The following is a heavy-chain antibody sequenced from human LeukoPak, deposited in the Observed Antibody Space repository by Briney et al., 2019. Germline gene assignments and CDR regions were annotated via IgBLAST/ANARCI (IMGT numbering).Heavy chain of an antibody. V-gene: IGHV3-30*04. J-gene: IGHJ4*02. Sequence: GGSLRLSCAASGFTFSSYAMHWVRQAPGKGLEWVAVISYDGSNKYYADSVKGRFTIPRDNSKNTLYLQMNSLRAEDTAVYYCARESPTVAGPPSSAPDYWGQGTLVTVSS. CDR3: ARESPTVAGPPSSAPDY. D-gene: IGHD6-19*01. CDR1: GFTFSSYA. CDR2: ISYDGSNK.